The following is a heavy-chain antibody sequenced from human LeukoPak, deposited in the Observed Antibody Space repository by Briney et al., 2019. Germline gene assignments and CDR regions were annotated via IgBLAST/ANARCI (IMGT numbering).Heavy chain of an antibody. CDR3: ARERGTTVVRWDY. Sequence: SGTLSLTCAVSGGAISSYYWSWIRQPAGKGLEWVGRIYSSGTANYNPSLKSRVSISLDTSKNQFSLRLSSVTAADTAVYYCARERGTTVVRWDYWGQGTQVTVSS. D-gene: IGHD4-23*01. V-gene: IGHV4-4*07. CDR2: IYSSGTA. CDR1: GGAISSYY. J-gene: IGHJ4*02.